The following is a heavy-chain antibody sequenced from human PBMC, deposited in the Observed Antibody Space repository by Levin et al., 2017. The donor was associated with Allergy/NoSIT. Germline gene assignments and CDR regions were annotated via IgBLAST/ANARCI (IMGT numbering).Heavy chain of an antibody. CDR3: ARDQGYCSSTSCYPSLDYYYGMDV. J-gene: IGHJ6*02. V-gene: IGHV3-30*04. Sequence: PGGSLRLSCAASGFTFSSYAMHWVRQAPGKGLEWVAVISYDGSNKYYADSVKGRFTISRDNSKNTLYLQMNSLRAEDTAVYYCARDQGYCSSTSCYPSLDYYYGMDVWGQGTTVTVSS. CDR1: GFTFSSYA. CDR2: ISYDGSNK. D-gene: IGHD2-2*01.